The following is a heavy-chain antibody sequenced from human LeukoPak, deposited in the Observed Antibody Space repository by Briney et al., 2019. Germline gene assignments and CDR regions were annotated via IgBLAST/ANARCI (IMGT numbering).Heavy chain of an antibody. CDR2: IKQDGSGK. CDR1: GFTFSSYW. D-gene: IGHD3-3*01. V-gene: IGHV3-7*01. CDR3: ASWSGYPKGAFDI. J-gene: IGHJ3*02. Sequence: GGSLRLSCAASGFTFSSYWMSWVRQAPRKGLEWVANIKQDGSGKYYVDSVKGRFTISRDNAKNSLYLQMNSLRAEDTAVYYCASWSGYPKGAFDIWGQGTMVTVSS.